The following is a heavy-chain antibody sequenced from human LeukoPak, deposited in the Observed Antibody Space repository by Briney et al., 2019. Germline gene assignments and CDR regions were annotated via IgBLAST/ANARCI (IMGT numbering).Heavy chain of an antibody. CDR2: IKQDRSEE. CDR3: ARDPGGHCSSTSCYDGYFDY. V-gene: IGHV3-7*01. D-gene: IGHD2-2*01. CDR1: GFTFSSSW. J-gene: IGHJ4*02. Sequence: GGSLRLFCATSGFTFSSSWMSWVRQAPGKGLEWVANIKQDRSEEYYVDSVKGRFTISRDNSKNTLYLQMNSLRAEDTAVYYCARDPGGHCSSTSCYDGYFDYWGQGTLVTVSS.